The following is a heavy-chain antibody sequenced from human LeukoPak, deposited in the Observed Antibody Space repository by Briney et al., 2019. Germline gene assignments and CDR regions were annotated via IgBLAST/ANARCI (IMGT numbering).Heavy chain of an antibody. Sequence: PGGSLRLSCAASGFTFSSYAMSWVRQAPGKGLEWVSGISGSGGSIYYADSVKGRFTISRDNSKNTLYLQMNSLRAEDTAVYYCAREWDSSGHYYYYGMDVWGQGTTVTVSS. V-gene: IGHV3-23*01. CDR2: ISGSGGSI. J-gene: IGHJ6*02. CDR1: GFTFSSYA. D-gene: IGHD3-22*01. CDR3: AREWDSSGHYYYYGMDV.